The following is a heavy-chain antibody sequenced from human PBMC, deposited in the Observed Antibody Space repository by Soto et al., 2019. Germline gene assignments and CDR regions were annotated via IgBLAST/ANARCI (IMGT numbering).Heavy chain of an antibody. D-gene: IGHD4-17*01. J-gene: IGHJ5*02. CDR2: IWYDGSNK. CDR1: GFTFSSYG. CDR3: ARDHYGDYANWFDP. Sequence: QVQLVESGGGVVQPGRSLRLSCAVSGFTFSSYGMHWVRQAPGKGLEWVAVIWYDGSNKYYADSVKGRFTISRDNSKNTLYLQMNSLRAEDTAVYYCARDHYGDYANWFDPWGQGTLVTVSS. V-gene: IGHV3-33*01.